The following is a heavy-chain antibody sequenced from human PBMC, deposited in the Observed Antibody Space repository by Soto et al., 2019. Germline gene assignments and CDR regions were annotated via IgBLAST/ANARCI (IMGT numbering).Heavy chain of an antibody. CDR2: ISSSSSTI. CDR1: GCTFSSNS. CDR3: ARVIWSGHLTSDL. V-gene: IGHV3-48*02. J-gene: IGHJ5*02. D-gene: IGHD3-3*01. Sequence: EVQVVESGGGLVQPGGSLRLSCAAAGCTFSSNSMNWVRQAPGKGLEWISYISSSSSTIYADSVKGRFTISRDNAKNSLYLQMNSLRDEDTAVYYCARVIWSGHLTSDLWGQGTLVTVSS.